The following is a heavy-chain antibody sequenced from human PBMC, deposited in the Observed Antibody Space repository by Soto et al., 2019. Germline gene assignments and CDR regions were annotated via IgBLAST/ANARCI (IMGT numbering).Heavy chain of an antibody. J-gene: IGHJ4*02. CDR2: INHSGST. CDR3: ARGRCSGGSCYSSSVEGYFDY. V-gene: IGHV4-34*01. D-gene: IGHD2-15*01. Sequence: SETLSLTCAVYGGSFSGYYWSWIRQPPGKGLEWIGEINHSGSTNYNPSLKSRVTISVDTSKNQFSLRLSSVTAADTAVYYCARGRCSGGSCYSSSVEGYFDYWGQGTLVTVSS. CDR1: GGSFSGYY.